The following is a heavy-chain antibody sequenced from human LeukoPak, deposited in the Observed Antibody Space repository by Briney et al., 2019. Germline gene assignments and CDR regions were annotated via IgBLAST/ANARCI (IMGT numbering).Heavy chain of an antibody. V-gene: IGHV3-23*01. CDR2: VSGDGYRT. CDR3: AKEQDNRLLLSHFDY. Sequence: GGSLRLSCGASGFIFSNYAMNWVRQAPGKGLEWVSAVSGDGYRTFYADSAKGRFTISRDNSMNTLSLQMNSLRADDTAVYYCAKEQDNRLLLSHFDYWGQGILVIVSS. CDR1: GFIFSNYA. J-gene: IGHJ4*02. D-gene: IGHD2-2*01.